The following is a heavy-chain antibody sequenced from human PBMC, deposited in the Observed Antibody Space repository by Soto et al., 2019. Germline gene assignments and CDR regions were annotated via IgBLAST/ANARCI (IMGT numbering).Heavy chain of an antibody. Sequence: GEALKISCKGSGYSFTSYWIGWVRQMPGKGLEWMGIIYPGDSDTRYSPSFQGQVTISADKSISTAYLQWSSLKASDTAMYYCARRGDLSDYYHYGMGVWRQGTTVTVSS. J-gene: IGHJ6*02. V-gene: IGHV5-51*01. CDR1: GYSFTSYW. CDR2: IYPGDSDT. D-gene: IGHD3-10*01. CDR3: ARRGDLSDYYHYGMGV.